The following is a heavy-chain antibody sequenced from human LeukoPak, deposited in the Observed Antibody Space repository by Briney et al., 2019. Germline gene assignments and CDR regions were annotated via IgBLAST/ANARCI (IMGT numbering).Heavy chain of an antibody. Sequence: GGSLRLSCAASGFTFSSYAMHWVRQAPGKGLEWVAVISYDGSNKYYADSVKGRFTISRDKSKNTLYLQMNSLRVEDTAVYYCARGPGGSFYFDYWGQGTLATVSS. D-gene: IGHD2-15*01. V-gene: IGHV3-30*04. CDR3: ARGPGGSFYFDY. J-gene: IGHJ4*02. CDR1: GFTFSSYA. CDR2: ISYDGSNK.